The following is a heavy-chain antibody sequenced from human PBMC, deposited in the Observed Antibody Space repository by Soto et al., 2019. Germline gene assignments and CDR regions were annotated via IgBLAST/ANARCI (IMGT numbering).Heavy chain of an antibody. D-gene: IGHD6-19*01. J-gene: IGHJ4*02. CDR1: GGSISSSSYY. CDR2: IYYSGST. CDR3: ARTNIAVAPPYYFDY. V-gene: IGHV4-39*01. Sequence: QLQLQESGPGLVKPSETLSLTCTVSGGSISSSSYYWGWIRQPPGKGLEWIGSIYYSGSTYYNPSLKSRVTISVDTSKNQFSLKLSSVTAADTAVYYCARTNIAVAPPYYFDYWGQGTLVTVSS.